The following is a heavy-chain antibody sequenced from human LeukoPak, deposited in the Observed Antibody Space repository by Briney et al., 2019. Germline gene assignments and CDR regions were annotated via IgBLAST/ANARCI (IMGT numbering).Heavy chain of an antibody. CDR2: IIPIFGTA. CDR1: GGTFSSYA. CDR3: AIIEYSSSSVDY. D-gene: IGHD6-6*01. Sequence: GASVKVSCKASGGTFSSYAISWVRQAPGQGLEWMGRIIPIFGTANYAQKFQGRVTITTDESTSTAYMELSSLRSEDTAVYYCAIIEYSSSSVDYWGQGTLVTVSS. V-gene: IGHV1-69*05. J-gene: IGHJ4*02.